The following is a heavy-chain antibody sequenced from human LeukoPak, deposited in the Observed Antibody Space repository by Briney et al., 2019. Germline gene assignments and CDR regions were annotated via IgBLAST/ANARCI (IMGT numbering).Heavy chain of an antibody. D-gene: IGHD2-2*01. J-gene: IGHJ3*02. Sequence: ASVTVSCKASGYTFTSYDINWVRQATGQGLEWMGWMNPNSGNTGYAQKFQGRVTMTRNTSISTAYMELSSLRSEDTAVYYCARVRRYCSSTSCHDAFDIWGQGTMVTVSS. CDR2: MNPNSGNT. CDR3: ARVRRYCSSTSCHDAFDI. CDR1: GYTFTSYD. V-gene: IGHV1-8*01.